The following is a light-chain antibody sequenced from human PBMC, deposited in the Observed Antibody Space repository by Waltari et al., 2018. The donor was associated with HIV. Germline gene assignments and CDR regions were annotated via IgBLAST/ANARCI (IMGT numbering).Light chain of an antibody. V-gene: IGLV1-47*01. CDR1: SSISGRNF. Sequence: QSVLTQPPSASGTPGQRVTISCSGDSSISGRNFVNWYQQLPGTAPKLLIYRSYQRPSGVPDRFSGYKSGSAASLAISGRRSEDEAVYYCAAWDDNLRVVFGGGTKLTVL. CDR3: AAWDDNLRVV. J-gene: IGLJ2*01. CDR2: RSY.